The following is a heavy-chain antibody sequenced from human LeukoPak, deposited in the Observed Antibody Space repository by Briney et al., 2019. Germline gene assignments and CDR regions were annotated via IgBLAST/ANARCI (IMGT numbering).Heavy chain of an antibody. V-gene: IGHV3-7*01. Sequence: GGSLRLSCAASGFTFSSHGMNWVRQAPGKGLEWLANINEDGSDKNYVASEKGRFTISRDNAKKSLYLQMNSLRGEDTAVYYCARDAAYGYDRFDYWGQGTQVTVSS. CDR3: ARDAAYGYDRFDY. CDR1: GFTFSSHG. D-gene: IGHD5-18*01. CDR2: INEDGSDK. J-gene: IGHJ4*02.